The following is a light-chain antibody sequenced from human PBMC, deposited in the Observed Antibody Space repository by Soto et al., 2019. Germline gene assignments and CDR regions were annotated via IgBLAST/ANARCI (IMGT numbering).Light chain of an antibody. V-gene: IGKV3-20*01. Sequence: EIVMTQSPATLSVSPGERATLSCRASQSVSSSYLAWYQQKPGQAPRLLIYGASSRATGIPDRFSGSGSGTDFTLTISRLEPEDFAVYYCQQYGSSQFIFGPGTKVDIK. J-gene: IGKJ3*01. CDR3: QQYGSSQFI. CDR1: QSVSSSY. CDR2: GAS.